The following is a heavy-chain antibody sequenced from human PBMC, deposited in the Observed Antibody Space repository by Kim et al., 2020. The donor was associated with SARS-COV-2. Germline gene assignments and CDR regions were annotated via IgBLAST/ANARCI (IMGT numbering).Heavy chain of an antibody. CDR1: GFTFSSFA. CDR3: AKGAGSYPEYKRFDP. Sequence: GGSLRLSCAASGFTFSSFAINWVRQAPGKGLEWVSSISGSGTATYYADSVKGRFTISRDNSKNTLYMEMHSLRAEDTAKYYCAKGAGSYPEYKRFDPWG. V-gene: IGHV3-23*01. J-gene: IGHJ5*02. D-gene: IGHD1-26*01. CDR2: ISGSGTAT.